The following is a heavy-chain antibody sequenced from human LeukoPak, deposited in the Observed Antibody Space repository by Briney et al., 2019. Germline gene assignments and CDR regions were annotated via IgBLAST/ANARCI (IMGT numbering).Heavy chain of an antibody. D-gene: IGHD6-6*01. V-gene: IGHV1-18*01. J-gene: IGHJ3*02. CDR1: GYTFTSYG. CDR2: ISAYHGNT. CDR3: ARRIAGRLINAAFDI. Sequence: ASVKVSCKASGYTFTSYGISWVRQAPGQGLEWMGWISAYHGNTNSTQKLQGRVTMNRDTSISTAYVELSRLRSDATAVYYYARRIAGRLINAAFDIWGQGTMVTVSS.